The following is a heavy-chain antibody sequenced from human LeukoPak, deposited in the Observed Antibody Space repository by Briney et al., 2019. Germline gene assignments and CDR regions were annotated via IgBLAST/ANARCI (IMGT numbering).Heavy chain of an antibody. J-gene: IGHJ4*02. D-gene: IGHD3-10*01. V-gene: IGHV3-30*02. CDR2: VRNDGGDK. CDR3: AKHYYGSGSQKYYFDY. CDR1: GFIFSDYG. Sequence: GGPLRLSCAASGFIFSDYGMHWVRQAPGKGLERVTMVRNDGGDKYYADSVRGRFTISRDNSKNTLYLQMNSLRPEDTAVYYCAKHYYGSGSQKYYFDYWGQGTLVTVSS.